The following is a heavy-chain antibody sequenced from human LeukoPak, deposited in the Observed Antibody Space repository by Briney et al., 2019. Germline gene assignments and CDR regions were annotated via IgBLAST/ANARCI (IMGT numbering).Heavy chain of an antibody. CDR1: GFTFSSYG. J-gene: IGHJ4*02. D-gene: IGHD6-19*01. Sequence: QPGGSLRLSCAASGFTFSSYGMHWVRQAPGKRLEWVAVISYDGSNKYYADSVKGRFTISRDNSKNTLYLQMNSLRAEDTAVYYCAKGYSSGWYALDYWGQGTLVTVSS. CDR2: ISYDGSNK. CDR3: AKGYSSGWYALDY. V-gene: IGHV3-30*18.